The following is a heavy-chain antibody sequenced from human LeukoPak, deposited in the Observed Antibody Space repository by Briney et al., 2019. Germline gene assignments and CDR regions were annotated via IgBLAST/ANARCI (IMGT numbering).Heavy chain of an antibody. V-gene: IGHV4-38-2*02. CDR3: ASRKLGNDY. J-gene: IGHJ4*02. CDR2: IHHSGRT. Sequence: SETLSLTRTVSGYSISSDYYWGWIRQPPGKGLEWIGSIHHSGRTYYNPSLKSRVTISVDTSKNQFSLKLSSVTAADTAVYYCASRKLGNDYWGQGTLVTVSS. D-gene: IGHD7-27*01. CDR1: GYSISSDYY.